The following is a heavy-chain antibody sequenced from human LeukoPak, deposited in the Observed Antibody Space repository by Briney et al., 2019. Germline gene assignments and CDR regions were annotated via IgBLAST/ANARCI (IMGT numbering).Heavy chain of an antibody. V-gene: IGHV4-34*01. CDR2: INHSGST. CDR3: ARGEVNSSGYYSY. D-gene: IGHD3-22*01. CDR1: GGSFSGYY. J-gene: IGHJ4*02. Sequence: SETLSLTCAVYGGSFSGYYWSCIRQPPGKGLEWIGEINHSGSTNYNPSLKSRVTISVDTSKNQFSLKLSSVTAADTAVYYCARGEVNSSGYYSYWGQGTLVTVSS.